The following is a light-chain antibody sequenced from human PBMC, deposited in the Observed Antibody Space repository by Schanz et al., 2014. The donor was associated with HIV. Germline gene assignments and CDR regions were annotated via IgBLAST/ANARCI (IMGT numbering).Light chain of an antibody. Sequence: QSALTQPASVSGSPGQSITISCPGTSSNVGGYDYVSWYQQHPGKAPKLIIYDVSNRPSGISYRFSGSKSGNTASLTISGLQAEDEGDYYCSSFAGSNIPWVFGGGTKLTVL. J-gene: IGLJ3*02. V-gene: IGLV2-14*03. CDR2: DVS. CDR1: SSNVGGYDY. CDR3: SSFAGSNIPWV.